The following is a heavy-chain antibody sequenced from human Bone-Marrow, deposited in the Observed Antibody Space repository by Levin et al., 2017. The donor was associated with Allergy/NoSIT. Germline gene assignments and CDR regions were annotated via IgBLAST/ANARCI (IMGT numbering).Heavy chain of an antibody. CDR3: AREGLWDSSGYYYGGGGGFDY. V-gene: IGHV3-33*01. D-gene: IGHD3-22*01. CDR2: IWYDGSNK. J-gene: IGHJ4*02. Sequence: GGSLRLSCAASGFTFSSYGMHWVRQAPGKGLEWVAVIWYDGSNKYYADSVKGRFTISRDNSKNTLYLQMNSLRAEDTAVYYCAREGLWDSSGYYYGGGGGFDYWGQGTLVTVSS. CDR1: GFTFSSYG.